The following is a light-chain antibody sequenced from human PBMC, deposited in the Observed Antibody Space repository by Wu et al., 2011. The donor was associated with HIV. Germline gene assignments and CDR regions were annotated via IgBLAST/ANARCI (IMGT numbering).Light chain of an antibody. Sequence: TLSCRASQTVNSKYLAWYQQKFGQPPRLLIYGSSIRATGIPDRFSGSGSGTDFSLTISRLEPEDFAVYYCQRYGSSSYTFGQGTKLE. J-gene: IGKJ2*01. CDR1: QTVNSKY. CDR3: QRYGSSSYT. CDR2: GSS. V-gene: IGKV3-20*01.